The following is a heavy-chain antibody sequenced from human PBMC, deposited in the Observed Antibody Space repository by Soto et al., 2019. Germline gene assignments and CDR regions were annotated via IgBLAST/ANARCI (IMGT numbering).Heavy chain of an antibody. CDR2: INSAGSPI. D-gene: IGHD2-15*01. J-gene: IGHJ4*02. V-gene: IGHV3-48*02. CDR3: ARPVDCSGGSCSFDS. CDR1: GFSFSAYS. Sequence: GGSLRLSCAASGFSFSAYSMNWVRQAPGKGLEWVSYINSAGSPIYYADSVKGRFTISRDNARNSLYLQMNSLRDEDTAVYYCARPVDCSGGSCSFDSWGQGTLVTVSS.